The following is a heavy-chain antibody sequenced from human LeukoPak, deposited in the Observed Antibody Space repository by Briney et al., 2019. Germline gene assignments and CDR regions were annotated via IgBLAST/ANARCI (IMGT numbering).Heavy chain of an antibody. V-gene: IGHV3-33*01. CDR2: IWYDGSNK. CDR3: ARVQLTGYYYYYGMDV. D-gene: IGHD7-27*01. J-gene: IGHJ6*04. Sequence: GRSLRLSCAASGFTFSSYGMHWVRQAPGKGLEWVAVIWYDGSNKYYADSVKGRFTISRDNSKNTLYLQMNSLRAEDTAVYYCARVQLTGYYYYYGMDVWVKGTTVSDPS. CDR1: GFTFSSYG.